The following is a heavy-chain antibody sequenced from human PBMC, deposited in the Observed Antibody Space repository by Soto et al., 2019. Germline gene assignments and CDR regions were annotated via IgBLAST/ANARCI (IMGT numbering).Heavy chain of an antibody. J-gene: IGHJ4*02. CDR3: ARRILNWGLSKRPYYFDF. Sequence: QVQLQESGPGLVKPSQTLSLACSFSGGSIYTGNYYWSWIRQHPGKGLEWIGYNFYSGSSFYNPSLKSRVAISVDTSKNQFSLTLSSVIAADTAVYYCARRILNWGLSKRPYYFDFWGQGTLVTVSS. CDR2: NFYSGSS. CDR1: GGSIYTGNYY. D-gene: IGHD7-27*01. V-gene: IGHV4-31*03.